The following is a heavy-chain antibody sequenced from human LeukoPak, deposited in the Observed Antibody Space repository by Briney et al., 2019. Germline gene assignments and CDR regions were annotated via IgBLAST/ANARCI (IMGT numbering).Heavy chain of an antibody. V-gene: IGHV3-48*03. Sequence: GGSLTLSYAASGFTFSSYEMNWGRQAPGKGLEWGLYISSSGSTINYADCVKGRFTISRDSSSNSHYLQMNSLRAEDTAVYYCARGPRKGYDSSVYYYVEEYYYGMDVWGQGTTVTVSS. CDR1: GFTFSSYE. D-gene: IGHD3-22*01. CDR3: ARGPRKGYDSSVYYYVEEYYYGMDV. CDR2: ISSSGSTI. J-gene: IGHJ6*02.